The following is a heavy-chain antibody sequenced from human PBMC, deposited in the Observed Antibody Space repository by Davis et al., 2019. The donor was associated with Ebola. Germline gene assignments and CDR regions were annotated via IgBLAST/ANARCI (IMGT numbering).Heavy chain of an antibody. CDR3: ARGLEDTAMVILFYFDY. J-gene: IGHJ4*02. CDR1: GFTVSSNY. V-gene: IGHV3-48*02. Sequence: GGSLRLSCAASGFTVSSNYMSWVRQAPGKGLEWVSYISSSSSTIYYADSVKGRFTISRDNAKNSLYLQMNSLRDEDTAVYYCARGLEDTAMVILFYFDYWGQGTLVTVSS. CDR2: ISSSSSTI. D-gene: IGHD5-18*01.